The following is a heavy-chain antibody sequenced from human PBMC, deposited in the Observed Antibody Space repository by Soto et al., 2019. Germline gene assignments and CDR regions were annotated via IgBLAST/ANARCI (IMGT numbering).Heavy chain of an antibody. CDR2: IYHSGST. D-gene: IGHD2-8*01. CDR1: GGSISSGGYS. V-gene: IGHV4-30-2*01. Sequence: PSETLSLTCAVSGGSISSGGYSWSWIRQPPGKGLEWIGYIYHSGSTYYNPSLKSRVTISVDRSKNQFSLKLSSVTAADTAVYYCSSGKNGIFDYWGQGTLVTVSS. CDR3: SSGKNGIFDY. J-gene: IGHJ4*02.